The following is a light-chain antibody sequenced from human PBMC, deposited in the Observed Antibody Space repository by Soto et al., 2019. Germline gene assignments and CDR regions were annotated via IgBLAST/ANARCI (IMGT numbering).Light chain of an antibody. J-gene: IGKJ1*01. CDR2: DAS. CDR1: QSISSY. CDR3: QQSYSTPRT. V-gene: IGKV1-39*01. Sequence: DIQMTQSPSSLSASIGDRVTITCRASQSISSYLNWYQQKPGKAPKLLIYDASSLQSGVPSWFSGSGSGTDFTLTISSLQPEDFATYYCQQSYSTPRTFGQGTKVEIK.